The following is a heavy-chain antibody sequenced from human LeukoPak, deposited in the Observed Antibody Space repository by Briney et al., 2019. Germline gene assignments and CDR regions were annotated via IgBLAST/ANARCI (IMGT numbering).Heavy chain of an antibody. CDR2: ISGSGGST. CDR1: GFTFSNYG. D-gene: IGHD2-2*01. Sequence: GGSLRLSCAASGFTFSNYGMSWVRQAPWKGREWVSAISGSGGSTYYADSVKGRVTISRDNSKNTLYLQMNSLRAEETAVYYRAKVEDIVVVPAAGFDYWGQGTLVTVSS. J-gene: IGHJ4*02. CDR3: AKVEDIVVVPAAGFDY. V-gene: IGHV3-23*01.